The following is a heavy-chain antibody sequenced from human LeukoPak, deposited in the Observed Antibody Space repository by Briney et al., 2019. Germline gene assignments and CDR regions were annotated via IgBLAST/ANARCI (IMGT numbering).Heavy chain of an antibody. V-gene: IGHV3-23*01. J-gene: IGHJ4*02. D-gene: IGHD3-3*01. Sequence: GGSLRLSCAASGFTFSSYAMSWVRQAPGKGLEWVSAISGSGGSTYYADSVKGRFTISRDNSKNTLYLQMNSLRAEDTAVYYCAKDSTIFDVDGWDDFDYWGQGTLVTVSS. CDR2: ISGSGGST. CDR3: AKDSTIFDVDGWDDFDY. CDR1: GFTFSSYA.